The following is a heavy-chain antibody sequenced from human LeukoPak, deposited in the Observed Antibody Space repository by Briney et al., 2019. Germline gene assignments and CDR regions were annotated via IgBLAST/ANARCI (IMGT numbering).Heavy chain of an antibody. CDR2: ISYDARNN. CDR3: AREIVATIGFDY. J-gene: IGHJ4*02. D-gene: IGHD5-12*01. CDR1: GFTFSRSA. Sequence: GGSLRLSCAASGFTFSRSAMHWVRQAPGKGLEWVAVISYDARNNYYADSVKGRFTISRDNTKSTLYLQMNSLRPEDTAVYYCAREIVATIGFDYWGQGTLVTVSS. V-gene: IGHV3-30*04.